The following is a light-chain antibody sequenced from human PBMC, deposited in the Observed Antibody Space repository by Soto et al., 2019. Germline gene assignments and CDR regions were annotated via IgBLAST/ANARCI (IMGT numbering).Light chain of an antibody. CDR3: PSHTPSTTPPVV. CDR1: SSDVGSYNL. CDR2: EGS. J-gene: IGLJ2*01. Sequence: QSVLTQPASVSGSPGQSITISCTGTSSDVGSYNLVSWYQQHPGKAPKLMIYEGSKRPSGVSNRFSGSKSGNTASLTISGLQAEDGAHYFSPSHTPSTTPPVVFGGGTKLTAL. V-gene: IGLV2-14*02.